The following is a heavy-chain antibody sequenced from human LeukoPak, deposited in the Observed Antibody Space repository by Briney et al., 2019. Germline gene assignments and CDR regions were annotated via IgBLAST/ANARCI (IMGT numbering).Heavy chain of an antibody. Sequence: SETLSLTCSVSGGSISNYYWSWMRQPPGKGLEWIGYIYTTGSTNYNPSLTSRVTISLDTSKNQFSLQLTSVTAADTAVYYCARHAGAARFFWFDPWGQGTLVTVSS. CDR3: ARHAGAARFFWFDP. V-gene: IGHV4-4*09. J-gene: IGHJ5*02. CDR2: IYTTGST. CDR1: GGSISNYY. D-gene: IGHD6-6*01.